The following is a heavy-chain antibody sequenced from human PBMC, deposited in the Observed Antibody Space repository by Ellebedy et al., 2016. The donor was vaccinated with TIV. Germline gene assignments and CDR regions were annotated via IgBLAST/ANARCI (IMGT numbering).Heavy chain of an antibody. CDR2: ISSSGSTI. Sequence: LTCAASGFTFSDYYMSWIRQAPGKGLGWVSYISSSGSTIDYADSVKGRFTISRDNAKKSLYLQMNSLRAEDTVVYYCARHSPAPYGHKPGGGWGQGTLVTVSS. V-gene: IGHV3-11*01. CDR1: GFTFSDYY. CDR3: ARHSPAPYGHKPGGG. D-gene: IGHD5-24*01. J-gene: IGHJ4*02.